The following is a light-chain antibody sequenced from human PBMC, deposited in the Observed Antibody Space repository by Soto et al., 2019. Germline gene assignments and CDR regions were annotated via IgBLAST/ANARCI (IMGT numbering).Light chain of an antibody. CDR3: RSYRSTSSSV. V-gene: IGLV2-14*03. Sequence: QSVLTQPASVSGSPGRSFTISCIGTSSAKVVSYHASWSQQPPAKAPNLISYDVTNTPSGVSNRFSGSKNGNTASLIISGLQAEDEANYYCRSYRSTSSSVFESGTKVTVL. J-gene: IGLJ1*01. CDR1: SSAKVVSYH. CDR2: DVT.